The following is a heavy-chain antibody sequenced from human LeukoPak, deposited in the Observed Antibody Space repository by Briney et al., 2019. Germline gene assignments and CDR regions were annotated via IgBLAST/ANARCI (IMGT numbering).Heavy chain of an antibody. CDR1: GFTFSSYG. Sequence: GGSLRLSCAASGFTFSSYGMNWVRQAPGKGLEWVSSISSSSSHIYYADSVTGRFTISRDNAKNSLYLQMNSLRAEDTSVYYCARGGSGLFEYWGQGTLVTVSS. CDR2: ISSSSSHI. J-gene: IGHJ4*02. D-gene: IGHD2-15*01. CDR3: ARGGSGLFEY. V-gene: IGHV3-21*01.